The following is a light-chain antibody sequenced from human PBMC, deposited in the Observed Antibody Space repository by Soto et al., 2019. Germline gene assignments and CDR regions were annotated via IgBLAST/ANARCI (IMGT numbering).Light chain of an antibody. CDR3: QHCDTSWP. V-gene: IGKV1-5*01. J-gene: IGKJ1*01. CDR1: RNIERW. Sequence: DIQVTESPPSLSASVGARVTITCRASRNIERWLAWYQQKPGKPPKLLILNASTLGSGVPSRLSGSGSGTEFTLTISGLQPDDFATYYCQHCDTSWPFGQGTKVDIK. CDR2: NAS.